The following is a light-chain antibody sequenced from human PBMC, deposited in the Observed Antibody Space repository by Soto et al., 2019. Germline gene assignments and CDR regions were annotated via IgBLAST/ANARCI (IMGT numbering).Light chain of an antibody. Sequence: QAVVTQEPSLTVSPGGTVTLTCASGTGAVTSAHSANWFQQKPGQAPRTLIYGTSNRHSWTPARFSGSLLGGKAALTLSGVQPEDEAEYYCLLYYGGAHVFGTGTKLTVL. V-gene: IGLV7-43*01. J-gene: IGLJ1*01. CDR2: GTS. CDR1: TGAVTSAHS. CDR3: LLYYGGAHV.